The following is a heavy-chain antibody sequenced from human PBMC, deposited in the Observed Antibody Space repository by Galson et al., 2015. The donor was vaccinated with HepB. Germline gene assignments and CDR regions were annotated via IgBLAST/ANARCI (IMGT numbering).Heavy chain of an antibody. CDR2: ISTDSTYI. V-gene: IGHV3-21*01. Sequence: SLRLSCAASGFTFRTYSMNWVRQAPGKGLEWVSSISTDSTYIYYADSVKGRFTISRDNAKNSLYLQMNSLRAEDTAVYYCARRPDIVIVPAEFDWYFDLWGRGTLVIVSS. CDR3: ARRPDIVIVPAEFDWYFDL. D-gene: IGHD2-2*01. CDR1: GFTFRTYS. J-gene: IGHJ2*01.